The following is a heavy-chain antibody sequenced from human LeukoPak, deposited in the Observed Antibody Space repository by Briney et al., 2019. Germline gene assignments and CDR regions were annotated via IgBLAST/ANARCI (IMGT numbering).Heavy chain of an antibody. D-gene: IGHD6-6*01. J-gene: IGHJ4*02. CDR2: INPSSGST. Sequence: ASGTVSFKSSVYTFTIHYMEWVRQARGEGREGRGMINPSSGSTTDAHKFQGRGSITRDTATSTGYMGLSSLRSEDTAIYYCARDPYTTSLFDSWGQGPLVTVSS. V-gene: IGHV1-46*01. CDR3: ARDPYTTSLFDS. CDR1: VYTFTIHY.